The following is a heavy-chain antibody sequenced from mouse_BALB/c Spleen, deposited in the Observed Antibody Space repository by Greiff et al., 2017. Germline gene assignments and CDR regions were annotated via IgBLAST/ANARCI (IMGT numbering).Heavy chain of an antibody. CDR2: INSNGGST. CDR1: GFTFSSYG. J-gene: IGHJ2*01. Sequence: EVKLMESGGGLVQPGGSLKLSCAASGFTFSSYGMSWVRQTPDKRLELVATINSNGGSTYYPDSVKGRFTISRDNAKNTLYLQMSSLKSEDTAMYDCAREGIYDGYYDYWGQGTTLTVSS. D-gene: IGHD2-3*01. CDR3: AREGIYDGYYDY. V-gene: IGHV5-6-3*01.